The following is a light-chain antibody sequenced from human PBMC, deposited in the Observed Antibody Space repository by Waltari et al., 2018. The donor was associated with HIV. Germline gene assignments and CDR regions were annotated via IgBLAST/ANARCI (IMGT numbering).Light chain of an antibody. J-gene: IGLJ2*01. CDR1: YSNIGSNT. V-gene: IGLV1-44*01. CDR2: SNN. Sequence: QSVLTQTPSLSGTPGQRVTISCSGGYSNIGSNTVNWYQQFPGTAPRLLIYSNNQRPSGVPARFSGSKSGTSASLVISELQSQDEADYHYAAWDDSLHGELFGGGTKLTVL. CDR3: AAWDDSLHGEL.